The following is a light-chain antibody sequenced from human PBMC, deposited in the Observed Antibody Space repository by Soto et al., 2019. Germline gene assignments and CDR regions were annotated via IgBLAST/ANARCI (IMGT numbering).Light chain of an antibody. Sequence: QSALTQPASVSGSLGQSITISCTGTSSDVGGYNYVSWYQHHPGKDPKVVIFEVTKRPSGVSSRFSGSMSGNTASLTVSGLQAEDEGDYSCSSFTSSSTVLFGGGTKLTVL. CDR1: SSDVGGYNY. CDR3: SSFTSSSTVL. J-gene: IGLJ2*01. CDR2: EVT. V-gene: IGLV2-14*01.